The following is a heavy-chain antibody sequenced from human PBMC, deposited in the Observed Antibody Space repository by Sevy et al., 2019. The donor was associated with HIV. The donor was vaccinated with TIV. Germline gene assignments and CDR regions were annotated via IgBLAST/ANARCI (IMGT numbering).Heavy chain of an antibody. V-gene: IGHV3-15*01. Sequence: GGCLRLSCVVSGFTFNNAWMNWVRQAPGTGLQWVGLIKSKIDGETTDYAAPVKGRFTISRDDSKNTLFLQMNSLKIEDTAVYYCATAPGYYDSAPFDYWGPGTLVTVSS. J-gene: IGHJ4*02. D-gene: IGHD3-22*01. CDR2: IKSKIDGETT. CDR3: ATAPGYYDSAPFDY. CDR1: GFTFNNAW.